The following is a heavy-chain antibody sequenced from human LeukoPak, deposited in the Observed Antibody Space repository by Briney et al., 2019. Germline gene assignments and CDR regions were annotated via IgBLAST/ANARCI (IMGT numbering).Heavy chain of an antibody. J-gene: IGHJ4*02. CDR2: IWSDGGNR. CDR3: ARRCSGGSCPGTY. D-gene: IGHD2-15*01. Sequence: PGGSLRLSCAASGFIYSHYGMHWVRQAPGKGLEWVAVIWSDGGNRFYAGSVKGRFTISRDNSQNTLFLQMNSLRAEDTAVYYCARRCSGGSCPGTYWGQGTLVTVSS. CDR1: GFIYSHYG. V-gene: IGHV3-33*01.